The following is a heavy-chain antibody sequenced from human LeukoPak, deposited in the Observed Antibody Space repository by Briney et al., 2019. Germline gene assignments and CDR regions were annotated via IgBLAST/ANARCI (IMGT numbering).Heavy chain of an antibody. Sequence: GGSLRLSCAASGFTFSSYWMHWVRHAPGKGLVWVSRINSDGSSTSYADSVKGRFTISRDNAKNTLYLQMNSLRAEDTAVYYCASNSYKGYAFDIWGQGTMVTVSS. J-gene: IGHJ3*02. CDR1: GFTFSSYW. D-gene: IGHD5-18*01. CDR2: INSDGSST. V-gene: IGHV3-74*01. CDR3: ASNSYKGYAFDI.